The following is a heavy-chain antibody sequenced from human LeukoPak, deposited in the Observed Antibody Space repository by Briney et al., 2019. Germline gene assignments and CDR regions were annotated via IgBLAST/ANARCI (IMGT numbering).Heavy chain of an antibody. Sequence: PGKSLRLSCTASGFTFSDYGMHWVSQPPGKGLEWMAIIWYDGSNKKYEDSVKGRFTISRDNSKNTLYLQMNSLRAEDTAVYYCARGVDYYENSGTIDYWGQGTLVTVSS. D-gene: IGHD3-22*01. CDR1: GFTFSDYG. CDR3: ARGVDYYENSGTIDY. V-gene: IGHV3-33*01. CDR2: IWYDGSNK. J-gene: IGHJ4*02.